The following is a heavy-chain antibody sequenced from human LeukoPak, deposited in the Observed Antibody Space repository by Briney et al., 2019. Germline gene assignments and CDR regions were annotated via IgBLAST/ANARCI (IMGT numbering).Heavy chain of an antibody. CDR3: AREVGSYPLYYFDY. D-gene: IGHD1-26*01. V-gene: IGHV1-2*02. CDR2: INPNSGGT. Sequence: WASVKVSCKASGYTFTGNYMHWVRQAPGQGLERMGWINPNSGGTNYAQKFQGRVTMTRDTSISTAYMELSRLRSDDTAVYYCAREVGSYPLYYFDYWGQGTLVTVSS. J-gene: IGHJ4*02. CDR1: GYTFTGNY.